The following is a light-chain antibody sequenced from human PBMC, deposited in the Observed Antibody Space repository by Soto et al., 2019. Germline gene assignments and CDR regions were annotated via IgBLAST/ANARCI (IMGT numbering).Light chain of an antibody. CDR3: SSYIASSTSVA. J-gene: IGLJ2*01. V-gene: IGLV2-14*03. CDR1: SSDVGGYKF. CDR2: DVS. Sequence: QSVLTQPASVSGSPGQSITISCTGTSSDVGGYKFVSWYQHHPGKAPKLMIYDVSNRPSGVSNRFSGSKSGNTASLTISGLQSEDEADYYCSSYIASSTSVAFGGGTKLTVL.